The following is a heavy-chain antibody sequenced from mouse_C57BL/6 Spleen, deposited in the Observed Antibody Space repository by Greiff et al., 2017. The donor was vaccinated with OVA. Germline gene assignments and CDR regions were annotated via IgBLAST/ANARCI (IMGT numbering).Heavy chain of an antibody. Sequence: QVQLQQPGAELVKPGASVKLSCKASGYTFTSYWMQWVKQRPGQGLEWIGEIDPSDSYTNYNQKFKGKATLTVDTSSSTAYMQLSSLTSEDSAVYYCARGGYYGSRSFDYWGQGTTRTVSS. CDR3: ARGGYYGSRSFDY. J-gene: IGHJ2*01. CDR2: IDPSDSYT. V-gene: IGHV1-50*01. D-gene: IGHD1-1*01. CDR1: GYTFTSYW.